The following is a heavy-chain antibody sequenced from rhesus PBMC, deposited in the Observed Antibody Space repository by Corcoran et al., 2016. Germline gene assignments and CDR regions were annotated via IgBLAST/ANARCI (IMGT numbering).Heavy chain of an antibody. D-gene: IGHD3-28*01. J-gene: IGHJ2*01. CDR2: IYGSGSST. CDR3: ASGFGYYYDSAPTGYFDL. CDR1: GGSISSSY. Sequence: QLQLQESGPGLVKPSETLSVTRAVSGGSISSSYWSWIRQAPGKGLELIGYIYGSGSSTNYKPSLKSLVTLSVDTSKNQLSLMLSSVTAAGTAVYYCASGFGYYYDSAPTGYFDLWGPGTPITISS. V-gene: IGHV4-169*02.